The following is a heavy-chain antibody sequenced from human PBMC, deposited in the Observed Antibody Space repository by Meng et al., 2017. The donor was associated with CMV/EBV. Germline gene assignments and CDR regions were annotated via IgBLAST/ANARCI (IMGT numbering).Heavy chain of an antibody. CDR3: ARSYSSSYWGYYYYGMDV. CDR2: IIPIFGTA. D-gene: IGHD6-13*01. J-gene: IGHJ6*02. Sequence: SVKVSCKASGGTFSSYAISWVRQAPGQGLEWMGGIIPIFGTANYAQKFQGRVTITTDESTSTAYMELSSLRSEDTAVYYCARSYSSSYWGYYYYGMDVWGQGTTVTVSS. CDR1: GGTFSSYA. V-gene: IGHV1-69*05.